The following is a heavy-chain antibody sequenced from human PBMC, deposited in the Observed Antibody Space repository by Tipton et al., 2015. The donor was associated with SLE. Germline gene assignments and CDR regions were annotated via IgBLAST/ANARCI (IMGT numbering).Heavy chain of an antibody. CDR2: INPNSGGT. J-gene: IGHJ4*02. D-gene: IGHD6-19*01. Sequence: QSGAEVRKPGASVKVSCKASGYTFTGYYMHWVRQAPGQGLEWMGRINPNSGGTNYAQKFQGRVTMTRDTSISTAYLQWSSLKASDTAMYYCARLFHGIAVAADYWGQGTLVTVSS. V-gene: IGHV1-2*06. CDR3: ARLFHGIAVAADY. CDR1: GYTFTGYY.